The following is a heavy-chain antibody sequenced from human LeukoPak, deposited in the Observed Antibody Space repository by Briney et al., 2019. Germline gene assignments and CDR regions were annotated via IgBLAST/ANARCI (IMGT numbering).Heavy chain of an antibody. J-gene: IGHJ6*02. D-gene: IGHD1-14*01. Sequence: PSETLSLTCTVSGGSISSYYWSWIRQPAGKGLEWIGRIYTSESTNYNPSLKSRVTMSVDTSKNQFSLKLSSVTAADTAVYYCARGSYDRVLGGYYYYGMDVWGQGTTVTVSS. CDR1: GGSISSYY. CDR3: ARGSYDRVLGGYYYYGMDV. V-gene: IGHV4-4*07. CDR2: IYTSEST.